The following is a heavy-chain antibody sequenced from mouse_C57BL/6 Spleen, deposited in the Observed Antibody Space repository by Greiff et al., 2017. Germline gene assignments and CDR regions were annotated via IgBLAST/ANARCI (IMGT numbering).Heavy chain of an antibody. V-gene: IGHV3-6*01. Sequence: QESGPGLVKPSQSLSLTCSVTGYSITSGYYWNWIRQLPGNKLEWLGYISYAGRNNYNTSLQNQISLTRDPSKNQFLLKLNSVTTEDTATYYCARERAYGNSCYCDYWGQGTTLTVST. CDR1: GYSITSGYY. D-gene: IGHD2-1*01. J-gene: IGHJ2*01. CDR3: ARERAYGNSCYCDY. CDR2: ISYAGRN.